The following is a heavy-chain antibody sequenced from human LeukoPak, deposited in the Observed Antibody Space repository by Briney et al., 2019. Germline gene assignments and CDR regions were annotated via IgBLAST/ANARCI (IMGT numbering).Heavy chain of an antibody. CDR2: IYTSGST. D-gene: IGHD2-15*01. CDR3: ARGCSGGSCYSHYFDY. Sequence: PSETLSLTCTVSGGSVSSGSYYWSWIRQPAGKGLEWIGRIYTSGSTNYNPSLKSRVTISVDTSKNQFSLKLSSVTAADTAVYYCARGCSGGSCYSHYFDYWGQGTLVTVSS. J-gene: IGHJ4*02. V-gene: IGHV4-61*02. CDR1: GGSVSSGSYY.